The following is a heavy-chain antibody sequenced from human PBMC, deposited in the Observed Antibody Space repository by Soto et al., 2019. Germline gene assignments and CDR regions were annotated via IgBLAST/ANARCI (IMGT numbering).Heavy chain of an antibody. D-gene: IGHD1-26*01. V-gene: IGHV3-74*01. J-gene: IGHJ4*02. CDR2: INPEETTT. CDR3: TRDTFGARDY. CDR1: GFDFSSNW. Sequence: EVQLVQSGGGLVQPGGSLRLSCAASGFDFSSNWMHWVRQAPGKGLVWVSRINPEETTTTYAVPVKGRFTISRDNALGTLYLQMNSLRVEDTAVYYCTRDTFGARDYWGQGTLVTVSS.